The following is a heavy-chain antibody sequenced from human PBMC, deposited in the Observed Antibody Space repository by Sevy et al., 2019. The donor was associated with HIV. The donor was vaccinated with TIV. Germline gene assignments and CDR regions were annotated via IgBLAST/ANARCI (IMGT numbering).Heavy chain of an antibody. CDR2: IGAYNANT. Sequence: ASVKVSCKASGYTFTSYGISWVRQAPGQGLEWMGWIGAYNANTNYAQKFQGRVTMTTDTSTSTDYMELRSLRSDDTAVYYCAGGDSPPLDYWGQGTLVTVSS. J-gene: IGHJ4*02. CDR3: AGGDSPPLDY. D-gene: IGHD3-22*01. V-gene: IGHV1-18*01. CDR1: GYTFTSYG.